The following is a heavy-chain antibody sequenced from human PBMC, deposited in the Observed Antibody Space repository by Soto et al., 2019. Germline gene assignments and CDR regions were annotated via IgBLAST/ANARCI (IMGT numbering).Heavy chain of an antibody. CDR2: ISYDGSNK. CDR1: GFTFSSYG. CDR3: AKDYYYYGSGSYPGESYYYYYYMDV. V-gene: IGHV3-30*18. D-gene: IGHD3-10*01. J-gene: IGHJ6*03. Sequence: GGSLRLSCAASGFTFSSYGMHWVRQAPGKGLEWVAVISYDGSNKYYADSVKGRFTISRDNSKNTLYLQMNSLRAEDTAVYYCAKDYYYYGSGSYPGESYYYYYYMDVWGKGTTVTVSS.